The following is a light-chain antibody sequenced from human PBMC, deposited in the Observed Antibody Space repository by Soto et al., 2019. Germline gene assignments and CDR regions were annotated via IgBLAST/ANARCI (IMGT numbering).Light chain of an antibody. V-gene: IGKV3-15*01. J-gene: IGKJ5*01. CDR2: GAS. CDR3: QHYNNWPPRGDT. CDR1: QSVSSN. Sequence: EIVMTQSPATLSVSPGERATLSCRASQSVSSNLAWYQQKPGQAPRLLIYGASTRATGIPARFSGSGSGTEFTLTISSLQSEDFAVYYCQHYNNWPPRGDTFGQGTRLEIK.